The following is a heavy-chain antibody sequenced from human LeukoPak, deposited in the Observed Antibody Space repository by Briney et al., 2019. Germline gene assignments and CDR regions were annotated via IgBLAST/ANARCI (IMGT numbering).Heavy chain of an antibody. Sequence: GSSVKVSCNASGGTFSSYAISWVRQAPGQGLEWMGGIIPIFGTANYAQKFQGRVTITTDESTSTAYMELSSLRSEDTALYYCTRVPRELGAWWGQGTLVTVSS. V-gene: IGHV1-69*05. J-gene: IGHJ4*02. CDR2: IIPIFGTA. D-gene: IGHD3-16*01. CDR1: GGTFSSYA. CDR3: TRVPRELGAW.